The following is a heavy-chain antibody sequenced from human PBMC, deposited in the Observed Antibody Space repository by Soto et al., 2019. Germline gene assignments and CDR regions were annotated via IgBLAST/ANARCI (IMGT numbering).Heavy chain of an antibody. V-gene: IGHV4-31*03. D-gene: IGHD2-21*02. Sequence: QVQLQESGPGLVKPSQTLSLTCTVSGGSISSGGYYWSWIRQHPGKGLEWIGYIYYSGSTYYNPSLKSRVTISVDTSKNQFSLKLSSVTAADTAVYYCARQAYCGGDCYQYLDYWGQGTLVTVSS. J-gene: IGHJ4*02. CDR3: ARQAYCGGDCYQYLDY. CDR2: IYYSGST. CDR1: GGSISSGGYY.